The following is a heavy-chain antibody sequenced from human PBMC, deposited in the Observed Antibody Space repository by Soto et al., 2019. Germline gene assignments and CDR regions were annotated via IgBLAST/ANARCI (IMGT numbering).Heavy chain of an antibody. CDR2: VNPNGGST. D-gene: IGHD6-6*01. CDR1: GYTFTNFY. Sequence: QVQLVQSGAEVKEPGASVKISCKGSGYTFTNFYIHWVRQAPGQGLEWMGIVNPNGGSTNYAQNFKGRITISRDTSTSTVYMDLSNLRSEDTAVYYCARGLASGDYWGQGTLVTVSS. V-gene: IGHV1-46*01. J-gene: IGHJ4*02. CDR3: ARGLASGDY.